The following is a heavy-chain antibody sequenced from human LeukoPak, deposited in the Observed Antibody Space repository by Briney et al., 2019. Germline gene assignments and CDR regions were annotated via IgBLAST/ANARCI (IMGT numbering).Heavy chain of an antibody. CDR2: ISSSSSYI. D-gene: IGHD3-22*01. CDR3: ARVLTGSSGCFDY. CDR1: GFTFSSYS. V-gene: IGHV3-21*04. Sequence: PGGSLRLSCAASGFTFSSYSMNWVRQAPGKGLEWVSSISSSSSYIYYADSVKGRFTISRDNAKNSLYLQMNSLRAEDAAVYYCARVLTGSSGCFDYWGQGTLVTVSS. J-gene: IGHJ4*02.